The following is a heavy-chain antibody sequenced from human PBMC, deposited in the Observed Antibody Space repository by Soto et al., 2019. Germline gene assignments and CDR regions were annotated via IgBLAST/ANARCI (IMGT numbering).Heavy chain of an antibody. Sequence: GSLRLSCAASGFTFSSYAMHWVRQAPGKGLEYVSAISSNGGSTYYANSVKGRFTISRDNSKNTLYLQMGSLRAEDMAVYYCARASGYSGYDRGKSFDYWGQGTLVTVSS. V-gene: IGHV3-64*01. CDR1: GFTFSSYA. CDR3: ARASGYSGYDRGKSFDY. CDR2: ISSNGGST. D-gene: IGHD5-12*01. J-gene: IGHJ4*02.